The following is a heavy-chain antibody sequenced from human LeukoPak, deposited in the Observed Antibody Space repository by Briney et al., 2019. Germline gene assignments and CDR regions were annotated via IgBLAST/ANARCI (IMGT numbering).Heavy chain of an antibody. Sequence: GGSLRLSCAASGFTFSSYSMNWVRQAPGKGLEWVSYISSSSSSIYYADSVKGRFTISRDNAKNSLYLQMNSLRAEDTAVYYCVKGCSYTGCYTSEYWGRGTLVTVSS. CDR3: VKGCSYTGCYTSEY. CDR1: GFTFSSYS. J-gene: IGHJ4*02. D-gene: IGHD2-15*01. V-gene: IGHV3-48*01. CDR2: ISSSSSSI.